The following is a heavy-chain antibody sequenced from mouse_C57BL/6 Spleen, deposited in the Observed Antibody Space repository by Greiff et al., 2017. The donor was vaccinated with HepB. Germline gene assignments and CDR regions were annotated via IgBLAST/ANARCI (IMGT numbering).Heavy chain of an antibody. CDR1: GYTFTSYW. D-gene: IGHD4-1*01. CDR3: ARNSWDNFDY. J-gene: IGHJ2*01. Sequence: QVQLQQPGAELVKPGASVKLSCKASGYTFTSYWMQWVKQRPGQGLEWIGEIDPSDSYTNDNQKFKGKATLTVDTSSSTAYMQLSSLTSEDSAVYYCARNSWDNFDYWGQGTTLTVSS. V-gene: IGHV1-50*01. CDR2: IDPSDSYT.